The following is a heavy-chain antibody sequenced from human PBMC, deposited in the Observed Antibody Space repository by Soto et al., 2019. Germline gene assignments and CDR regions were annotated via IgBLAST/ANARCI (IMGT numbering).Heavy chain of an antibody. CDR2: LYSGGST. D-gene: IGHD3-10*01. V-gene: IGHV3-53*02. J-gene: IGHJ3*02. CDR1: GLPVSSTS. CDR3: ARDRPGDEGDGFDI. Sequence: VQLVETGGGLIQPGGSRRLPCEASGLPVSSTSLNWVGQAPGKGLEWVSVLYSGGSTHYAGSVKGRFIISRDNSKNTLYLQMNSLRVEDTAVYYCARDRPGDEGDGFDIWGHGTMVTVSS.